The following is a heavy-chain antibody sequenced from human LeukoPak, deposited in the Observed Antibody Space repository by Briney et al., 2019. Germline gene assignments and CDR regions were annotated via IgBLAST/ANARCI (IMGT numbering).Heavy chain of an antibody. CDR2: ISSDGTYT. CDR3: ARDPSTVNDY. Sequence: GGSLRLSCAASGFTFSSHLMHWVRQAPGKGLVWVSRISSDGTYTNYADSVRGRFTIPRDNAKNTLYLQMNSLRAEDTAVYYCARDPSTVNDYWGQGTLVTVSP. J-gene: IGHJ4*02. D-gene: IGHD4-17*01. CDR1: GFTFSSHL. V-gene: IGHV3-74*01.